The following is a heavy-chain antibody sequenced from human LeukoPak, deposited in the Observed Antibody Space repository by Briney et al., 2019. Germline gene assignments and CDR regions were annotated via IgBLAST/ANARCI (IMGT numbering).Heavy chain of an antibody. V-gene: IGHV3-7*01. Sequence: PGRSLRLSCAVSGFTSSSYWMTWVREAPGQGLEWVANIKQDGSEKSYVDSVKGRFTISSDNAKKSLYLQMNSLRPEDTAVYYCARARYSDYWGQGTLVTVSS. D-gene: IGHD3-9*01. CDR3: ARARYSDY. J-gene: IGHJ4*02. CDR1: GFTSSSYW. CDR2: IKQDGSEK.